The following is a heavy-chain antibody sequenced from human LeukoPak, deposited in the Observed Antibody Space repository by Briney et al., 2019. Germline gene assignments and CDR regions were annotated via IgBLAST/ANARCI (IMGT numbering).Heavy chain of an antibody. CDR2: MNPNSGNT. Sequence: EASVKVSCKASGYTFTSYDIHWVRQATGQGLEWMGWMNPNSGNTGYAQKFKGRVTITRNTSISTAYMELSSLRAEDTAVYYCAREGQPYYYYYYFYMDVWGKGTTVTVSS. V-gene: IGHV1-8*01. CDR1: GYTFTSYD. CDR3: AREGQPYYYYYYFYMDV. J-gene: IGHJ6*03. D-gene: IGHD1-26*01.